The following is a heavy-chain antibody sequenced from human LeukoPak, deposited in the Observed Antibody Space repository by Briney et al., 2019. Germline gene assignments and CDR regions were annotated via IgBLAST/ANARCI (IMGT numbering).Heavy chain of an antibody. D-gene: IGHD3-10*01. CDR3: AKVLWFGLSAPQAFDF. Sequence: PGGSLRLSCVASGFTFSDYAMNWVRQAPGKGPEWVSGISASGAGTYYADSVKGRFTISRDNFQNTLYLQMNSLGAEDTAVYYCAKVLWFGLSAPQAFDFWGQGTMVTVSS. V-gene: IGHV3-23*01. J-gene: IGHJ3*01. CDR2: ISASGAGT. CDR1: GFTFSDYA.